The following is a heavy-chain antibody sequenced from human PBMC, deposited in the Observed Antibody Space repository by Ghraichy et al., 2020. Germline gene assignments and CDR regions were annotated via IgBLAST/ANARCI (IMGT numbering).Heavy chain of an antibody. CDR1: GFTFSSYG. CDR2: IWYDGSKK. D-gene: IGHD6-6*01. J-gene: IGHJ1*01. Sequence: SLKISCAASGFTFSSYGMHWVRQAPGKGLEWVAVIWYDGSKKYYADSVKGRFTVSRDNSINTLYLQMNSLRAEDTAVYFCASQSSSYFQHWGQGTLVTVSS. CDR3: ASQSSSYFQH. V-gene: IGHV3-33*01.